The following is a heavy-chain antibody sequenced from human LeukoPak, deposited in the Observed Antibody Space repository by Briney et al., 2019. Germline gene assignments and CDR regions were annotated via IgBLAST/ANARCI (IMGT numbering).Heavy chain of an antibody. J-gene: IGHJ4*02. CDR1: GFTFSSYS. CDR2: ISSSSSYI. CDR3: ARDARGWSGFDY. Sequence: KPGGSLRLSCAASGFTFSSYSMNWVRQAPGKGLEWVSSISSSSSYIYYADSVKGRFTISRDNAKNSLYLQMNSLRAEDTAVYYCARDARGWSGFDYWGQGTLVTVSS. D-gene: IGHD3-3*01. V-gene: IGHV3-21*04.